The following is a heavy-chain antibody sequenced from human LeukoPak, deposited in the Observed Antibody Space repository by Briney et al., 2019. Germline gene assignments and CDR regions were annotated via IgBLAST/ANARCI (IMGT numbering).Heavy chain of an antibody. CDR1: GYTFTYYG. Sequence: GASVTVSCKASGYTFTYYGFAWVRQAPGQGLDWMGWISAHNGNVEYAQMFQGRVTLTTDTSTTTAYMELRGLRSDDTAVYYCARLVGILTGPRKGYFDYWGQGTLVTVSS. D-gene: IGHD3-9*01. CDR2: ISAHNGNV. CDR3: ARLVGILTGPRKGYFDY. V-gene: IGHV1-18*04. J-gene: IGHJ4*02.